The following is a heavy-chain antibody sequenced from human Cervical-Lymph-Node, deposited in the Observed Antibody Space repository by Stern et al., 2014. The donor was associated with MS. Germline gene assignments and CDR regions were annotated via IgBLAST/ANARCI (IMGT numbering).Heavy chain of an antibody. J-gene: IGHJ6*02. Sequence: QVQLEESGAEVKKPGSSVKVSCKTSGGTFSNSAFSWIRQAPGQGLEWMGAIIPIFGTATYAQRFQGRVTISAHESTNTAYMELSSLRSEDTAVYYCATSAGFYSAMDVWGQGTTVTVSS. CDR1: GGTFSNSA. CDR2: IIPIFGTA. D-gene: IGHD2-21*01. CDR3: ATSAGFYSAMDV. V-gene: IGHV1-69*01.